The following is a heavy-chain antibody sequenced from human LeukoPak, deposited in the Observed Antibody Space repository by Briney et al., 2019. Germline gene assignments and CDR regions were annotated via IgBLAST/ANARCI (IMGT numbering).Heavy chain of an antibody. CDR1: GGSISSYY. J-gene: IGHJ4*02. Sequence: SETLSLTCTVSGGSISSYYWSWIRQPPGKGLEWIGYIYYSGSTYYNPSLKSRVTISVDTSKNQFSLKLSSVTAADTAVYYCAREDGDLGQGTLVTVSS. CDR3: AREDGD. CDR2: IYYSGST. V-gene: IGHV4-59*12. D-gene: IGHD4-17*01.